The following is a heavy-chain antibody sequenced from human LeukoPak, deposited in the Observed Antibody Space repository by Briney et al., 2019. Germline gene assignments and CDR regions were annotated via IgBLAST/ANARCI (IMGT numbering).Heavy chain of an antibody. Sequence: GGSLRLSCAASGFTFSSYAMSWVRQAPGRGLEWVSAISGSGGSTYYADSVKGRFTISRDNSKNTLYLQMNSLRAEDTAVYYCAKAGGVAVPAAISVNFQHWGQGTLVTVSS. D-gene: IGHD2-2*01. CDR1: GFTFSSYA. V-gene: IGHV3-23*01. CDR3: AKAGGVAVPAAISVNFQH. CDR2: ISGSGGST. J-gene: IGHJ1*01.